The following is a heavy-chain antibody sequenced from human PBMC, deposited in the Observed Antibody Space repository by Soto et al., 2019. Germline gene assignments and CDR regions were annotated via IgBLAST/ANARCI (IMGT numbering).Heavy chain of an antibody. D-gene: IGHD6-13*01. Sequence: QVQLVQSGAEVKKPGSSVKVSCKSSGGTFSSYAISWVRQAAVPGLEWMGGIIPIFGTANCAQKFQGRVTITADESTSTDYMELSSLRSKDTVVYYWARGNKNSRSWYYYYGMDVWGQGTTVTVSS. V-gene: IGHV1-69*01. J-gene: IGHJ6*02. CDR2: IIPIFGTA. CDR3: ARGNKNSRSWYYYYGMDV. CDR1: GGTFSSYA.